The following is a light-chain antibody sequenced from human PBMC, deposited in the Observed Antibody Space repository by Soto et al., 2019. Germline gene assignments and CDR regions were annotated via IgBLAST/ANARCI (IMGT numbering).Light chain of an antibody. J-gene: IGLJ1*01. V-gene: IGLV3-21*02. Sequence: SYELTQPPSVSVAPGQTARITCGGNNIGGKSVHWYQQKPGKAPVLVVYHNSDRPSGIPERFSGSNSGNTATLTIRRVEAGDEADYYCAAWDDSLNGPVFGTGTKVTVL. CDR3: AAWDDSLNGPV. CDR2: HNS. CDR1: NIGGKS.